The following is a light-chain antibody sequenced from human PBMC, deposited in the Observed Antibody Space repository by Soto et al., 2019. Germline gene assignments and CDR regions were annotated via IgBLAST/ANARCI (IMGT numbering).Light chain of an antibody. CDR2: DAS. V-gene: IGKV1-33*01. J-gene: IGKJ4*01. CDR1: QDIRKY. CDR3: QQSVDLPT. Sequence: IQMTQSPSSLSASVGDRVTITCQASQDIRKYLNWYQHKPGKAPKLLIYDASNLEPGVPSRFSGSGSGTDFTFTISSLQAEDIATYYCQQSVDLPTFGGGTKVEIK.